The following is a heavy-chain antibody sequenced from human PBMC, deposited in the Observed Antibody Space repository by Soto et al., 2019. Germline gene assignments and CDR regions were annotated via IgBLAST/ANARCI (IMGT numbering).Heavy chain of an antibody. CDR1: GYSFTGYY. Sequence: XSVKVSCTASGYSFTGYYIHWVRQAPGQGLEWMGWINPNSGGTNYAQKFQGRVTMTRDTSISTAYMELSRLRSDDTAVYYCERGDYDSRWGFDIWGRGTMVTVSS. CDR3: ERGDYDSRWGFDI. J-gene: IGHJ3*02. CDR2: INPNSGGT. D-gene: IGHD3-3*01. V-gene: IGHV1-2*02.